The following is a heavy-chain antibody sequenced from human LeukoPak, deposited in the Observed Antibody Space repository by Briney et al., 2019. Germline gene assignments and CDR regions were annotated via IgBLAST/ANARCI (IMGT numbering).Heavy chain of an antibody. CDR2: IYYSGST. CDR1: GGSISSSSYY. J-gene: IGHJ5*02. V-gene: IGHV4-39*07. Sequence: PSETLSLTCTVSGGSISSSSYYWGWIRQPPGKGLEWIGSIYYSGSTYYNPSLKSRVTISVDTSKNQFSLKLSSVTAADTAVYYCARSPTTHYVWGSDFYNWFDPWGQGTLVTVSS. CDR3: ARSPTTHYVWGSDFYNWFDP. D-gene: IGHD3-16*01.